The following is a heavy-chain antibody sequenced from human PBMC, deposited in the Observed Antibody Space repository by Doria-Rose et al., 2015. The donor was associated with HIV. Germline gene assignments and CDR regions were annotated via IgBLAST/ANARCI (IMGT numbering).Heavy chain of an antibody. CDR1: GVSLSSPGMG. D-gene: IGHD6-13*01. Sequence: QVTLKESSPVLVKPTETLTLTCTVSGVSLSSPGMGVSWIRQPPGKALEWLANIFSDDERSYKTSLKSRLTISRGTSKSQVVRTMTDMDPVDTATYYCARIKSSRWYHKYYFDFWGQGTLVIVSA. CDR2: IFSDDER. CDR3: ARIKSSRWYHKYYFDF. V-gene: IGHV2-26*01. J-gene: IGHJ4*02.